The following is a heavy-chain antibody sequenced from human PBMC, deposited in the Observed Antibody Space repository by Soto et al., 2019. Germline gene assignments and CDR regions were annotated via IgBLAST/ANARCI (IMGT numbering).Heavy chain of an antibody. Sequence: LGGSLRLSCAASGFSFGSYALSWVRQAPGKGLEWVSTISGSDGKTFYADSVKGRFSISRDTSQSTLYLQMNSLRADDTAMYYCARWSYLDYWGQGTRVTVSS. CDR2: ISGSDGKT. CDR3: ARWSYLDY. CDR1: GFSFGSYA. D-gene: IGHD3-3*01. J-gene: IGHJ4*02. V-gene: IGHV3-23*01.